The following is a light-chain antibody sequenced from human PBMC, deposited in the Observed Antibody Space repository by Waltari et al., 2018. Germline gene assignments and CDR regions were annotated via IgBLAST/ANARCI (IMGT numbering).Light chain of an antibody. CDR2: AVS. V-gene: IGKV2D-29*01. CDR3: MQSMHLPWT. J-gene: IGKJ1*01. CDR1: QSLIDTDGKTH. Sequence: IVMTQGPLSLSVTPGQPASISCKSSQSLIDTDGKTHLSWYLQKTGQPPQLLIYAVSKRFSGVPDRFSGGGSGTDFTLQISRVEAEDVGVFYCMQSMHLPWTFGQGTKVEVK.